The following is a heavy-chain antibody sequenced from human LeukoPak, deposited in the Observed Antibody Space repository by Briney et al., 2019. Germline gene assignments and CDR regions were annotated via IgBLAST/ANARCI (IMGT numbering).Heavy chain of an antibody. CDR3: AREGPYYYDSSGYYGIDYFDY. CDR2: ISAYNGNT. J-gene: IGHJ4*02. D-gene: IGHD3-22*01. Sequence: ASVKVSCKASGYTFTSYGISWVRQAPGQGLEWMGWISAYNGNTNYAQKLQGRVTMTTDTSTSTAYMELRSLRSDDTAVYYCAREGPYYYDSSGYYGIDYFDYWGQGTLVTVSS. V-gene: IGHV1-18*01. CDR1: GYTFTSYG.